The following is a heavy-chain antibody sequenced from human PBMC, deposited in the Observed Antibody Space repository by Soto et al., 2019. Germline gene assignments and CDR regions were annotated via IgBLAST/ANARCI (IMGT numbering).Heavy chain of an antibody. Sequence: QVQLVESGGGVVQPGRSLRLSCAASGFTFSSYGMHWVRQAPGKGLEWVAVISYDGSNKYYADTVKGRFAISRDNSKNTLYLQMNSLRAEDTAVYYCAKDGGYRFVVAGREVGFDYWGQGTLVTVSS. CDR2: ISYDGSNK. J-gene: IGHJ4*02. CDR3: AKDGGYRFVVAGREVGFDY. V-gene: IGHV3-30*18. CDR1: GFTFSSYG. D-gene: IGHD6-19*01.